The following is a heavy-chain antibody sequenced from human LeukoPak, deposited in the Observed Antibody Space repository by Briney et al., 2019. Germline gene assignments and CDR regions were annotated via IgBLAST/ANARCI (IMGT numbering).Heavy chain of an antibody. J-gene: IGHJ4*02. CDR2: IYYSGTT. V-gene: IGHV4-39*01. CDR1: GGSISSSGYY. Sequence: SETLSLTCTVSGGSISSSGYYWGWFRQPPGEGLEWIGSIYYSGTTYYSQPLKSRVTISVDTSKDQFSLKLTSVTAADTAVYYCARQGSAGDYVFFWGQGTLVTVSS. CDR3: ARQGSAGDYVFF. D-gene: IGHD3-16*01.